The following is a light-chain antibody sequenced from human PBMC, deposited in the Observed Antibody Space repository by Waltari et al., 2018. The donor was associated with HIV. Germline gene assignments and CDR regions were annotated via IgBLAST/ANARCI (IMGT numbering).Light chain of an antibody. V-gene: IGLV8-61*01. J-gene: IGLJ3*02. CDR1: SGPVSHNPY. CDR3: VLYMGSGVWV. CDR2: STN. Sequence: QTVVTQEPSFSVSPGGTVTLTCGLSSGPVSHNPYPSWYQQTPGQAPRTLIYSTNTRSSGVPDRFSGSILGNKAALTITGAQADDESDYYCVLYMGSGVWVFGGGTKLTVL.